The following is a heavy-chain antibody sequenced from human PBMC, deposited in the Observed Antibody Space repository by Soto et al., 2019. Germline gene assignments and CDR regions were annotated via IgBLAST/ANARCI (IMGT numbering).Heavy chain of an antibody. V-gene: IGHV4-31*03. CDR2: IYYSGST. Sequence: PSETLSLTCTVSGGSISSGGYYWSWIRQHPGKGLEWIGYIYYSGSTYYNPSLKSRVTISVDTSKNQFSLKLSSVTAADTAVYYCAYYDILTGYYPYWGQGTLVT. CDR1: GGSISSGGYY. D-gene: IGHD3-9*01. CDR3: AYYDILTGYYPY. J-gene: IGHJ4*02.